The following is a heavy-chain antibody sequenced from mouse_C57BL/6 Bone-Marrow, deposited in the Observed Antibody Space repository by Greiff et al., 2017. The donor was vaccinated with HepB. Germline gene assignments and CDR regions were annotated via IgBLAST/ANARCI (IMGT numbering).Heavy chain of an antibody. Sequence: EVQLQESGGGLVQPGGSLSLSCAASGFTFTDYYMSWVRQPPGKALEWLGFIRNKANGYTTEYSASVKGRFTISRDNSQSILYLQMNALRAEDSATYYCASSYYYGSKDYFDYWGQGTTLTVSS. CDR1: GFTFTDYY. D-gene: IGHD1-1*01. V-gene: IGHV7-3*01. CDR3: ASSYYYGSKDYFDY. J-gene: IGHJ2*01. CDR2: IRNKANGYTT.